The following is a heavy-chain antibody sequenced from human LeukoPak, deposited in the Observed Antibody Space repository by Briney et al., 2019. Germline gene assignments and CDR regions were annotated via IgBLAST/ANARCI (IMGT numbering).Heavy chain of an antibody. CDR1: GFTFSSYS. J-gene: IGHJ4*02. D-gene: IGHD2-2*01. CDR3: ARVGTYPLQLPFDY. V-gene: IGHV3-21*01. CDR2: ISSSSSSYI. Sequence: GGSLRLSCAASGFTFSSYSMNWVRQAPGKGLEWVSSISSSSSSYIYYADSVKGRFTISRDNAKNSLYLQMNSLRAEDTAVYYCARVGTYPLQLPFDYWGQGTLVTVSS.